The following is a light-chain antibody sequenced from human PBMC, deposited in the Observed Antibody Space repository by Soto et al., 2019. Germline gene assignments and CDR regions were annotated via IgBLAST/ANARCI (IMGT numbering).Light chain of an antibody. V-gene: IGKV1-39*01. CDR1: QSISSY. J-gene: IGKJ5*01. Sequence: DIQMTQSPSSLSASVGDRVTITCRASQSISSYLNWYQQKPGKAPKLLICAASSLQSGVPSRFSGSGSGTDFTLTISSLQPEDFATYYCQQSYTFGQGTRLEIK. CDR3: QQSYT. CDR2: AAS.